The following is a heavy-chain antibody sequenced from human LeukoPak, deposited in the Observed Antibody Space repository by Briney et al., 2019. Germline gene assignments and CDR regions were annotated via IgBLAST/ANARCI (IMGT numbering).Heavy chain of an antibody. CDR2: IIPIFGTA. CDR1: GGTFSSYA. J-gene: IGHJ5*02. V-gene: IGHV1-69*06. Sequence: SVKVSCKASGGTFSSYAISWVRQAPGQGLEWMGGIIPIFGTANYAQKFQGRVTITADKSTSTAYMELSSLRSEDTAVYYCARDLRRIAAAGRRKNWFDPWGQGTLVTVSS. D-gene: IGHD6-13*01. CDR3: ARDLRRIAAAGRRKNWFDP.